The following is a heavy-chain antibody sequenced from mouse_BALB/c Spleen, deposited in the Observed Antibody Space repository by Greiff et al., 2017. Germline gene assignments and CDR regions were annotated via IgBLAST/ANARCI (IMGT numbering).Heavy chain of an antibody. Sequence: VKLVESGAELARPGASVKMSCKASGYTFTTYTMHWVKQRPGQGLEWIGYINPSSGYTNYNQKFKDKATLTADKSSSTAYMQLSSLTSEDSAVYYCARSHYDYDVGDYWGQGTTLTVSS. CDR3: ARSHYDYDVGDY. J-gene: IGHJ2*01. D-gene: IGHD2-4*01. V-gene: IGHV1-4*01. CDR1: GYTFTTYT. CDR2: INPSSGYT.